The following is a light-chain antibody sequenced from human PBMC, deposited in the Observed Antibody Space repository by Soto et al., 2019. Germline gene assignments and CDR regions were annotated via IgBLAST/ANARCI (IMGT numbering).Light chain of an antibody. CDR3: QQYASSPLT. CDR2: GAS. V-gene: IGKV3-20*01. J-gene: IGKJ4*01. Sequence: EIVLTQSPGTLSLSSGERATLSCRASQSVRSNYLAWYQQKPGQAPRLLIYGASSRATGIPDRFGSSGSGTDFTLTISSLEPEDFAVYYCQQYASSPLTFGGGTKVEIK. CDR1: QSVRSNY.